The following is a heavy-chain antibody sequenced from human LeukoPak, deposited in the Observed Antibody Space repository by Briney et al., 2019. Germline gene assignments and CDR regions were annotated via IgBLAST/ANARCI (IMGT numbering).Heavy chain of an antibody. CDR3: AKENWYLYNNNWYKTWFDP. J-gene: IGHJ5*02. V-gene: IGHV3-23*01. CDR1: GFTFSSYA. Sequence: PGGSLRLSCAASGFTFSSYAMSWVRQAPGKGPEWVSTINGSGDRKYYTDSVKGRFTISRVSSENTLYLQMNSLRADDTAVYYCAKENWYLYNNNWYKTWFDPWGQGTLVTVSS. D-gene: IGHD6-13*01. CDR2: INGSGDRK.